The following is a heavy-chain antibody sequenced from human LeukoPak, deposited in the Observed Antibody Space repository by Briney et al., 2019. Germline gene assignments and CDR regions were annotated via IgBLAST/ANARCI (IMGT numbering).Heavy chain of an antibody. D-gene: IGHD6-6*01. CDR2: MNPNSGNT. CDR1: GYTFTSYD. Sequence: ASVKVSCKASGYTFTSYDINWVRQATGQGLEWMGWMNPNSGNTGYAQKFQGRVTMTRNTSISAAYMELSSLRSEDTAVYYCARGCNRRRGIAARRRVDYYYYMDVWGKGTTVTVSS. CDR3: ARGCNRRRGIAARRRVDYYYYMDV. V-gene: IGHV1-8*01. J-gene: IGHJ6*03.